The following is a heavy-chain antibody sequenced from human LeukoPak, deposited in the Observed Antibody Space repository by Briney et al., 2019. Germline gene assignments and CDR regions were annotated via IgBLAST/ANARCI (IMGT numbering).Heavy chain of an antibody. CDR2: IKQDGSEK. D-gene: IGHD4-17*01. CDR1: GFFLRNHW. Sequence: GGSLRLSCAASGFFLRNHWMSWVRQAPGKGLEWVAIIKQDGSEKYYVDSVKGRFTISRDNAKNSLYLQMNSLRAEDTAVYYCARDPTVTNLHDAFDVWGQGTMVTVSS. V-gene: IGHV3-7*05. CDR3: ARDPTVTNLHDAFDV. J-gene: IGHJ3*01.